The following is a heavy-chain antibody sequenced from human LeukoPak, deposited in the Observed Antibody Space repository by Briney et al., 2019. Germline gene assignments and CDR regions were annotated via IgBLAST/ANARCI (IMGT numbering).Heavy chain of an antibody. CDR2: IHRGGTT. D-gene: IGHD2-15*01. V-gene: IGHV4-38-2*02. CDR1: GDSINYASY. Sequence: SETLSLTCTVSGDSINYASYWGWIRQTPGKGLEWSGSIHRGGTTYFNPSLKSRVTMSIDLSKNQFSLKLTSVAAADSAMYYCAKSIAVLGTCNERRGQRTLVLVSS. J-gene: IGHJ4*02. CDR3: AKSIAVLGTCNER.